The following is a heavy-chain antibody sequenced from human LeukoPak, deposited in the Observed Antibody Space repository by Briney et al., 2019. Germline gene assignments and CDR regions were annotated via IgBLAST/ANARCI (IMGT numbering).Heavy chain of an antibody. CDR3: AKPVGKYSSSWYSLGY. Sequence: GGSLRLSCAASGFTLSDYDMSWIRQVPGKGLEWLSYSSTSGRTTFYADSVKGRFTISRDNAKNSLFLQMNSLSAEDTAVYYCAKPVGKYSSSWYSLGYWGQGTLVTVSS. J-gene: IGHJ4*02. D-gene: IGHD6-13*01. CDR2: SSTSGRTT. V-gene: IGHV3-11*01. CDR1: GFTLSDYD.